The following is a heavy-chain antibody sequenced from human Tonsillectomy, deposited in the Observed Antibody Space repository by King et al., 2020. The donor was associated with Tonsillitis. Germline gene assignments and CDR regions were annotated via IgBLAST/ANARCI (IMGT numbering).Heavy chain of an antibody. CDR3: ARAKTPIGYYDRSGPKGFDY. D-gene: IGHD3-22*01. V-gene: IGHV4-59*01. CDR1: GGSISSYY. CDR2: IYYSGST. Sequence: QLQESGPGLVKPSETLSLTCTVSGGSISSYYWSWIRQPPGKGLEWIGYIYYSGSTNYNPSLKSQAPISVETSKTQSPLKLSSVTAPDTAVYYCARAKTPIGYYDRSGPKGFDYWGQGTLVTVSS. J-gene: IGHJ4*02.